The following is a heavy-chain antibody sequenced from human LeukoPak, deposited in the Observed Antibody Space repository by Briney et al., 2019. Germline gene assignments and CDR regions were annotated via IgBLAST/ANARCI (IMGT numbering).Heavy chain of an antibody. Sequence: PSETLSLTCTVSGGSISSGGYYWSWIRQHPGKGLERIGYIYYSGSTYYNPSLKSRVTISVDTSKNQFSLKLSSVTAADTAVYYCARGRDGYNSHWGQGTLVAVSS. CDR1: GGSISSGGYY. J-gene: IGHJ1*01. V-gene: IGHV4-31*03. CDR3: ARGRDGYNSH. D-gene: IGHD5-24*01. CDR2: IYYSGST.